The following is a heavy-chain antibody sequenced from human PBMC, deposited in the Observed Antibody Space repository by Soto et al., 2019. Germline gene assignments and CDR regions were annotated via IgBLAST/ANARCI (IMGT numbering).Heavy chain of an antibody. CDR1: GFTFSSYP. V-gene: IGHV3-30-3*01. Sequence: GESLKISCVASGFTFSSYPMHWVRQAPGKGLEWVAVISYDGTNKYYADSVKGRFTISRDNSKNTLYLQTNSLRVEDTAVYYCARDPGTARLDGMDVWGQGTTVTVSS. CDR2: ISYDGTNK. J-gene: IGHJ6*02. CDR3: ARDPGTARLDGMDV. D-gene: IGHD1-1*01.